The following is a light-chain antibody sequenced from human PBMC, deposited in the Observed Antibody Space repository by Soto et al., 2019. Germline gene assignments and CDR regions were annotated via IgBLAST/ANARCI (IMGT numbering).Light chain of an antibody. V-gene: IGKV3-11*01. CDR1: QSVGRN. Sequence: EIVLTQSPATLSLSPGERATLSCRASQSVGRNLAWYQQRPGQAPRLLSYDASNRATGTPARFSGSGSGTDFALTISSLEPEDFALYYCQQRNSWPPLTFGGGTKVEIK. CDR2: DAS. CDR3: QQRNSWPPLT. J-gene: IGKJ4*01.